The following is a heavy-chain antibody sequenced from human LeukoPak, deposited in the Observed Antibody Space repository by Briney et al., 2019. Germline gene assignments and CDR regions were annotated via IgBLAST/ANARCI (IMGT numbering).Heavy chain of an antibody. J-gene: IGHJ4*02. Sequence: PGGSLRLSCAVSGFTSSNYAMSWVRQSPGKGLEWVSLISARGDRTYYADSVKGRFTISRDNSKNTLYLQMNSLRADDTAVYYCAKIPGPSFYGDPFDYWGRGTLVAVSS. CDR3: AKIPGPSFYGDPFDY. CDR2: ISARGDRT. D-gene: IGHD4-17*01. CDR1: GFTSSNYA. V-gene: IGHV3-23*01.